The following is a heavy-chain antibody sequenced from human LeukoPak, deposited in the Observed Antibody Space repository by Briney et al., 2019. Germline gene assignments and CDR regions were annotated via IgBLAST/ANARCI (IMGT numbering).Heavy chain of an antibody. CDR1: GFTFGEYS. CDR2: IRRKTYGGTA. CDR3: TSPEGGIYYFDY. Sequence: PGRSLRLSCADSGFTFGEYSISWVRQAPGEGQEWVGFIRRKTYGGTAQYAASVKGIFTISRDDSRSSAYLQMNNLKTEDTAVYFCTSPEGGIYYFDYWGQGTLVTVSS. V-gene: IGHV3-49*04. J-gene: IGHJ4*02. D-gene: IGHD1-26*01.